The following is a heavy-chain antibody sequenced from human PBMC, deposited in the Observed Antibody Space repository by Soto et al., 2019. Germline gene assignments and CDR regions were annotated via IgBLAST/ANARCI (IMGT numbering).Heavy chain of an antibody. D-gene: IGHD6-19*01. CDR3: ARQHPLDSSAWYN. J-gene: IGHJ4*02. V-gene: IGHV5-51*01. CDR1: GYSFSDYW. CDR2: IYAGDSDT. Sequence: GESLKISCKGSGYSFSDYWIGWVRQMPGKGLEFMGNIYAGDSDTRYSPSFEGQVTMSVDKSIRTAYLHWTSLKASDTAIYYCARQHPLDSSAWYNWGQGTLVTVSS.